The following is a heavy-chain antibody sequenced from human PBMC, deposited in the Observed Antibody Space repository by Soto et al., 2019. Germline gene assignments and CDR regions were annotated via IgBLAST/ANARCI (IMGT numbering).Heavy chain of an antibody. Sequence: EVQLVESGGGLIHPGGSLRLSCAVSGISISNSWLHWIRQIPGKGLAWVSHINNVGSIINYADSVRGRITIYRDNAGNTLYLQMNSLGVEDTATYYCATDVGTGLNYWGQGTSVTVSS. J-gene: IGHJ4*02. CDR1: GISISNSW. V-gene: IGHV3-74*01. CDR2: INNVGSII. D-gene: IGHD2-15*01. CDR3: ATDVGTGLNY.